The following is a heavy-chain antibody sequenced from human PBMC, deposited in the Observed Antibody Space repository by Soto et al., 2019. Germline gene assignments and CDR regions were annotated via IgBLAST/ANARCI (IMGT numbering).Heavy chain of an antibody. V-gene: IGHV4-34*01. CDR1: GGSFSGYY. CDR3: ASEMATIKRKDAFDI. CDR2: INHSGST. D-gene: IGHD5-12*01. J-gene: IGHJ3*02. Sequence: SETLSLTCAVYGGSFSGYYWSWIRQPPGKGLEWIGEINHSGSTNYNPSLKSRVTISVDTSKNQFSLKLSSVTAADTAVYYCASEMATIKRKDAFDIWGQGTMVTVSS.